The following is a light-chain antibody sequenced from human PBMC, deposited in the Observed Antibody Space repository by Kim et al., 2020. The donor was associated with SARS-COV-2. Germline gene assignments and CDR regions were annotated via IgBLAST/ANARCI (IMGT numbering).Light chain of an antibody. CDR2: AVT. V-gene: IGLV2-14*03. CDR3: TSYTSTISWV. J-gene: IGLJ3*02. CDR1: SSDVGGYNF. Sequence: QSVLTQPASVSGPPGQTITISCTGTSSDVGGYNFVSWYQHLPGKPPKLMIYAVTKRPSGVSNRFSGSNSGDTASLTITGLQAEDEADYYCTSYTSTISWVFGGGTQLTVL.